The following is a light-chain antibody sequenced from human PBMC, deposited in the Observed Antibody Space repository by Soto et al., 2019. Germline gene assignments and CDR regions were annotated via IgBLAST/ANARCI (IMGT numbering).Light chain of an antibody. CDR3: QQSYSTPWT. J-gene: IGKJ1*01. Sequence: DIQMTQSPSSLSASVGDRATITCRASQSISSYLNWDQQKPGKAPKLLIYAASSLQSGVPSRFSGSGSGTDFTLTISSLQPEDFATYYCQQSYSTPWTFGQGTKVEIK. CDR1: QSISSY. V-gene: IGKV1-39*01. CDR2: AAS.